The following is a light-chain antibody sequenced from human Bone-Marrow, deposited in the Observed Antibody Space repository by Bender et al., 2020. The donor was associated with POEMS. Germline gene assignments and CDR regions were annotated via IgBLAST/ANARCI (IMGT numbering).Light chain of an antibody. V-gene: IGLV4-69*01. Sequence: QLVLTQPPSASASLGASVKLTCTLSSGLSSYAIAWHQQQPEKGPRFLLKVNNDGSHIKGDGIPDRFSGSSSGAERYLTISSLQSEDEADYYCQSADSSGTFRVFGGGTKLTVL. CDR3: QSADSSGTFRV. CDR2: VNNDGSH. J-gene: IGLJ3*02. CDR1: SGLSSYA.